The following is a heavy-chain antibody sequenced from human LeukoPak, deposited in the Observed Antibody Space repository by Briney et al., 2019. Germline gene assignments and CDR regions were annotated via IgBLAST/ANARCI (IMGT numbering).Heavy chain of an antibody. D-gene: IGHD2-15*01. J-gene: IGHJ4*02. CDR2: IKESGDIT. CDR3: AKYCSGATCSGY. V-gene: IGHV3-23*01. CDR1: GFTFSSYS. Sequence: GGSLRLSCAASGFTFSSYSMCWVRQAPGKGPXXXSGIKESGDITYYADSVKGRFTISRDNSKNTLYLQMNSLRAEDTAKYYCAKYCSGATCSGYWGQGTLVTVSS.